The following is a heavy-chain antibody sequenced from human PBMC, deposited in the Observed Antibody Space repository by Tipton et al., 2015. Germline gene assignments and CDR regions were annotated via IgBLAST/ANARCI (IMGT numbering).Heavy chain of an antibody. V-gene: IGHV3-7*01. CDR1: GFSFSNYW. D-gene: IGHD5-12*01. J-gene: IGHJ4*02. CDR3: ARSGGYGWDQ. CDR2: IKPDGSES. Sequence: GSLRLSCEASGFSFSNYWMTWVRQAPGKGLEWVANIKPDGSESYYLESAKGRFTFSRDNAKNSLYLQINRLRAEDTAVYYCARSGGYGWDQWGQGTLVTVSS.